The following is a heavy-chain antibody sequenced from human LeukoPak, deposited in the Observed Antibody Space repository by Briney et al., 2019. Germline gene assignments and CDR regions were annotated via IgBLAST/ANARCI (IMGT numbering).Heavy chain of an antibody. J-gene: IGHJ4*02. Sequence: PGGSLRLSRAASGFTFSNYWMHWVRQAPGKGLVWVSRVNSDGSSTTYADSVKGRFTISRDNAKNTLYLQMSSLRAEDTAVYYCARGGVTGAPNYYWGQGTLVTVSS. CDR3: ARGGVTGAPNYY. CDR1: GFTFSNYW. CDR2: VNSDGSST. D-gene: IGHD1-20*01. V-gene: IGHV3-74*01.